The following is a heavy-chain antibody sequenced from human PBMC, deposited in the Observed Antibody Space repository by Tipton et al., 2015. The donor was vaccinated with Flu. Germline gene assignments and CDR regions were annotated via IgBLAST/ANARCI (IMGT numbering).Heavy chain of an antibody. D-gene: IGHD3-22*01. V-gene: IGHV5-51*01. CDR1: GYSFTSYW. J-gene: IGHJ4*02. CDR3: ARRAYYYDSSGYYYYFDY. Sequence: QLVQSGAEVKKPGESLKISCKGSGYSFTSYWIGWVRQMPGKGLEWMGIIYPGDSDTRYSPSFQGQVTISADKSISTAYLQWSSLKASDTAMYYCARRAYYYDSSGYYYYFDYWGQGTLVTVSS. CDR2: IYPGDSDT.